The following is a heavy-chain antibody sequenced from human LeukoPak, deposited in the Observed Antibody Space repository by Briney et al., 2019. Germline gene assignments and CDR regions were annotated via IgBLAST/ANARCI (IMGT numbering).Heavy chain of an antibody. V-gene: IGHV3-23*01. CDR1: GFTFSSYA. CDR2: ISGSGDNT. Sequence: GSLRLSCAASGFTFSSYAMSWVRQAPGKGLEWVSGISGSGDNTYYADSVKGRFTISRDNSKNTLYVQVNSLGTEDTAAYYCAKGSYYDSSGSFYFDYWGQGPLVTVSS. D-gene: IGHD3-22*01. CDR3: AKGSYYDSSGSFYFDY. J-gene: IGHJ4*02.